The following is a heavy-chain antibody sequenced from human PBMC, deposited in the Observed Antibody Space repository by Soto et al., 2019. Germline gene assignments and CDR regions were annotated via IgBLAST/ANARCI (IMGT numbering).Heavy chain of an antibody. J-gene: IGHJ5*02. Sequence: SVKDSCKASGGTFSRYAISWVRQAPGQGLEWMGGSIPIFGTANDAKNFQGRVTITADESTSTAYMELISRRSEETAVYYCARVGGAIVVVPAAIRGFDPWGQGTLVTVSS. CDR1: GGTFSRYA. CDR3: ARVGGAIVVVPAAIRGFDP. V-gene: IGHV1-69*13. CDR2: SIPIFGTA. D-gene: IGHD2-2*02.